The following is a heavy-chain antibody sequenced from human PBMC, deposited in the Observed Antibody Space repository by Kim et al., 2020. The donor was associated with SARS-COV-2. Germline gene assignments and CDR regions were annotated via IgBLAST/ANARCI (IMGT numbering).Heavy chain of an antibody. J-gene: IGHJ5*02. CDR3: ATAPGITIFGVVIKGNWFDP. CDR1: GGSISSSSYY. V-gene: IGHV4-39*01. D-gene: IGHD3-3*01. Sequence: SETLSLTCTVSGGSISSSSYYWGWIRQPPGKGLEWIGSIYYSGSTYYNPSLKSRVTISVDTSKNQFSLKLSSVTAADTAVYYCATAPGITIFGVVIKGNWFDPWGQGTLVTVSS. CDR2: IYYSGST.